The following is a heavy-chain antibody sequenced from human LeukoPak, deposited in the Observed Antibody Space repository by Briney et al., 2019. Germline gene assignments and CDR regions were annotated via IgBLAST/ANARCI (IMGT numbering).Heavy chain of an antibody. D-gene: IGHD5-12*01. CDR3: AKDMRSRGYSGYDCFDY. V-gene: IGHV1-2*02. CDR2: INPHSGDT. CDR1: RYTFTGYY. J-gene: IGHJ4*02. Sequence: ASVKVSCKASRYTFTGYYMHWVRQAPGQGLEWMGWINPHSGDTNYAQKFQGRVTMTRDTSTSTAHMEVSRLRSDDTAVYYCAKDMRSRGYSGYDCFDYWGQGTLVTVSS.